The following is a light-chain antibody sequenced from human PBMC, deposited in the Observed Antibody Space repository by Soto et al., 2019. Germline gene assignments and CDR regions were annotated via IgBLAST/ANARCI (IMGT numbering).Light chain of an antibody. CDR3: SSYTTTNTLL. CDR2: EVI. Sequence: QSALTQPASVSGSPGQSITISCTGTSSDVGGYNYVSWYQQHPGEAPKLIIYEVINRPSGLSNRFSGSKSGNTASLTISGLQAEDEADYYCSSYTTTNTLLFGGGTNLTVL. CDR1: SSDVGGYNY. V-gene: IGLV2-14*01. J-gene: IGLJ3*02.